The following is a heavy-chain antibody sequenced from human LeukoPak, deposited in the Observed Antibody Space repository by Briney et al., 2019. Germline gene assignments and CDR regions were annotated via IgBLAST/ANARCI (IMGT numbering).Heavy chain of an antibody. Sequence: GGSLRLSCAASGFTFSSYAMSWVRQAPGKGLEWVSAISGSGGSTYYADSVKGRFTISRDNSKNTLYLQMNSLRAEDTAVYYCAKAPILSGYGPGLFDYWGQGTLVTVSS. CDR3: AKAPILSGYGPGLFDY. CDR2: ISGSGGST. V-gene: IGHV3-23*01. D-gene: IGHD3-9*01. CDR1: GFTFSSYA. J-gene: IGHJ4*02.